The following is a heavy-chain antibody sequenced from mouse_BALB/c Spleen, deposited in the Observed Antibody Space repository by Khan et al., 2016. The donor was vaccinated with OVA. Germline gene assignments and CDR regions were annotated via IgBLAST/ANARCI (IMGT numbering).Heavy chain of an antibody. V-gene: IGHV1-69*02. Sequence: QVQLQQPGAELVRPGASVKLSCKAPGYTFTSYWINWVKQRPGQGLEWIGNIYPSDTYTNYNQKFKDKATLTVDKSSSTAYMQLSSPTSEDSAVYYCTREVRLHYYAMDCWGQGTSVTVSS. CDR3: TREVRLHYYAMDC. D-gene: IGHD2-14*01. J-gene: IGHJ4*01. CDR2: IYPSDTYT. CDR1: GYTFTSYW.